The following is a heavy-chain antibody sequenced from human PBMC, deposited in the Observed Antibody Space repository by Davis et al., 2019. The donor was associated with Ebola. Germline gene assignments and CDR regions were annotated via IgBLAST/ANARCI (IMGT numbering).Heavy chain of an antibody. Sequence: GESPKISCKGSGYSFTSYWIGWVRQMPGKGLEWMGIIYPGDSDTRYSPSFQGQVTIPADKSISTAYLQWSSLKASDTTVYYCARSGWNYGSHFDYWGQGTLVTVSS. CDR1: GYSFTSYW. J-gene: IGHJ4*02. CDR2: IYPGDSDT. CDR3: ARSGWNYGSHFDY. V-gene: IGHV5-51*01. D-gene: IGHD1-7*01.